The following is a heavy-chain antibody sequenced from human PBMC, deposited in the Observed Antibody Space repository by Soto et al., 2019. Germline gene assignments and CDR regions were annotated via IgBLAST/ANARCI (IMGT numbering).Heavy chain of an antibody. D-gene: IGHD3-10*01. CDR1: GFTFSSYA. CDR3: ARDSSGYVSSPDY. Sequence: GGSLGLSCAASGFTFSSYAMHWVRQAPGKGLEWVAVMSYDGSNKYYADSVKGRFTISRDNSKNTLYVQMNSLRAEDTAVYYCARDSSGYVSSPDYWGQGTLVTVSS. J-gene: IGHJ4*02. CDR2: MSYDGSNK. V-gene: IGHV3-30-3*01.